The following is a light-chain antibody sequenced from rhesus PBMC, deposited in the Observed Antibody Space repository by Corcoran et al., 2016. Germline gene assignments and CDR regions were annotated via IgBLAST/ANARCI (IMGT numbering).Light chain of an antibody. V-gene: IGKV1-21*01. J-gene: IGKJ3*01. CDR3: QQYSRTPYT. CDR1: QGISRW. Sequence: DIQMTQSPSSLSTSVGDTVTNTCRASQGISRWVAWYQQQTGKPPKLLIYKASPLQTGVPSRFSGRGYGSDFTLTSSNLQSEDFGSYYCQQYSRTPYTFGPRTKLDIK. CDR2: KAS.